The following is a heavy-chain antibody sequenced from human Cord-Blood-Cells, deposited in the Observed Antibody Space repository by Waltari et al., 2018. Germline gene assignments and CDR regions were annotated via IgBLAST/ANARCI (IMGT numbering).Heavy chain of an antibody. D-gene: IGHD6-6*01. J-gene: IGHJ5*02. V-gene: IGHV6-1*01. CDR1: GNSVPSTSTA. Sequence: QVQLQQSGPGLVKPSQTLSLTCAISGNSVPSTSTAWNWIRQSPSRGLEWPGRTYYRSKWYNDYAVSVKSRITINPDTSKNQFSLQLNSVTPEDTAVYYCAREYSPIAARPYNWFDPWGQGTLVTVSS. CDR3: AREYSPIAARPYNWFDP. CDR2: TYYRSKWYN.